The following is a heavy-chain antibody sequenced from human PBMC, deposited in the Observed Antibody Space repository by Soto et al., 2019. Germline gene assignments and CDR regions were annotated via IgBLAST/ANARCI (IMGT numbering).Heavy chain of an antibody. CDR3: AITIAVAGTVVY. J-gene: IGHJ4*02. V-gene: IGHV1-69*13. D-gene: IGHD6-19*01. Sequence: ASVKVSCKASGGTFSSYAISWVRQAPGQGLEWMGGIIPIFGTANYAQKFQGRVTITADESTSTAYMELSSLRSEDTAVYYCAITIAVAGTVVYWGQGTLVTVSS. CDR1: GGTFSSYA. CDR2: IIPIFGTA.